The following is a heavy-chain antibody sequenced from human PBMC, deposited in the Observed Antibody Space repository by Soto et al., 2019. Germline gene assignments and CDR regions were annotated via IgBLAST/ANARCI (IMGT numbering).Heavy chain of an antibody. J-gene: IGHJ6*02. CDR1: GFSISSAG. V-gene: IGHV3-15*07. D-gene: IGHD2-15*01. Sequence: QLVESGGGLVRPGGSLRLSCSASGFSISSAGMNWVRQAPGKGLEWVGRIKTKIEGETTHYAAPVNGRFTVSRDDSKNMLYLQMNSLKADDTALYYCTTGSVEGVWGQGTTVTVSS. CDR2: IKTKIEGETT. CDR3: TTGSVEGV.